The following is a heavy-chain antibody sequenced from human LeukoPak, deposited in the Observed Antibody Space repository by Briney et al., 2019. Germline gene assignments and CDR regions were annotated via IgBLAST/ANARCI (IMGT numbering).Heavy chain of an antibody. Sequence: PGGSLRLSCAASGFTFSSYSMNWVRQAPGKGLERVSSISSSSSYIYYADSVKGRFTISRDNAKNSLYLQMNSLRAEDTAVYYCARVVDYYDSSGYYPFDYWGQGTLVTVSS. CDR2: ISSSSSYI. V-gene: IGHV3-21*01. CDR3: ARVVDYYDSSGYYPFDY. J-gene: IGHJ4*02. CDR1: GFTFSSYS. D-gene: IGHD3-22*01.